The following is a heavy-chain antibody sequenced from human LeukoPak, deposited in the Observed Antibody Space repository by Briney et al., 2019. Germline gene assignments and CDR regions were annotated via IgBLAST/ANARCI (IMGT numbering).Heavy chain of an antibody. D-gene: IGHD5-18*01. CDR2: ITSGSSLL. CDR1: GFTFSRYN. J-gene: IGHJ5*02. CDR3: ARDTFGYIIDL. Sequence: PGGSLRLSCAASGFTFSRYNMNWVRQAPGKGLEWVSYITSGSSLLFYADSVEGRFTISRDDATNSLYLQMNSLRAEGTALYYCARDTFGYIIDLWGQGTLVTVSS. V-gene: IGHV3-48*01.